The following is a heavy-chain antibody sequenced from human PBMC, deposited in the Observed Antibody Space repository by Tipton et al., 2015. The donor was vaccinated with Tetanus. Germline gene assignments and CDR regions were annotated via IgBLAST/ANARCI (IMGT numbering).Heavy chain of an antibody. CDR3: ARGGGTVGSIPLYSWLDP. V-gene: IGHV4-31*03. CDR2: IYYSGST. D-gene: IGHD1-26*01. J-gene: IGHJ5*02. CDR1: GGSISSGGYY. Sequence: TLSLTCTVSGGSISSGGYYWSWIRQHPGKGLEWIGYIYYSGSTYYNPSLKSRITMSVDASKNQFSLKLSSVTAADTAVYYCARGGGTVGSIPLYSWLDPWGQGTLVTVSS.